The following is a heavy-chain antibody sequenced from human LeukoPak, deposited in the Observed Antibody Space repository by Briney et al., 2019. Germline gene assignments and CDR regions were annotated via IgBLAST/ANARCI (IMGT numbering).Heavy chain of an antibody. Sequence: SETLSLTCTVSGGSISSYYWSWIRQPAGKGLEWIGRIYTSGSTNYNPSLKSRVTMSVDTSKNQFSLKLSSVTAADTAVYYCARGGDYDILTGLQNPFDYWGQGTLVTVSS. CDR2: IYTSGST. D-gene: IGHD3-9*01. CDR1: GGSISSYY. CDR3: ARGGDYDILTGLQNPFDY. V-gene: IGHV4-4*07. J-gene: IGHJ4*02.